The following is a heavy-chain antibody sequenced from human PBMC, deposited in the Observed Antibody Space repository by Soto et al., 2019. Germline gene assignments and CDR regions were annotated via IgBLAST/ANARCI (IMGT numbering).Heavy chain of an antibody. CDR1: GGSFSGYY. D-gene: IGHD6-19*01. CDR2: INHSGST. CDR3: AHRPSGWYLFDY. V-gene: IGHV4-34*01. Sequence: PSETLSLTCAVYGGSFSGYYWSWIRQPPGKGLEWIGEINHSGSTNYNPSLKSRVTISVDTSKNQFSLKLSSVTAADTATYYCAHRPSGWYLFDYWGQGTLVTVSS. J-gene: IGHJ4*02.